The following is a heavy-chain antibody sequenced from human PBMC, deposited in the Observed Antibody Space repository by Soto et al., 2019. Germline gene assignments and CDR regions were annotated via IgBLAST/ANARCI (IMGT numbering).Heavy chain of an antibody. CDR2: IRAKSDKYAK. J-gene: IGHJ4*02. D-gene: IGHD1-26*01. V-gene: IGHV3-73*01. CDR1: GFSFSSSA. Sequence: GGSLRLSCAASGFSFSSSAIHWVRQAPGKGLEWVCRIRAKSDKYAKVYSEALKGRFTISRDDSESTAYLEMNSLKTGDTAVYYCNSGSYYSSIWGQGTLVTVSS. CDR3: NSGSYYSSI.